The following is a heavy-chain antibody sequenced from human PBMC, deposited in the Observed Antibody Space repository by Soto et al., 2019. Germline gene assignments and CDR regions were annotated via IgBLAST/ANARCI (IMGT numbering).Heavy chain of an antibody. V-gene: IGHV4-59*08. D-gene: IGHD6-19*01. CDR3: ARRVAVAVSSYYYYYMDV. CDR2: IYYSGST. Sequence: SSETLSLTCTVSGGSISSYYWSWIRQPPGKGLEWIGYIYYSGSTNYNPTLKSRVTISVDTSKNQFSLKLSSVTAADTAVYYCARRVAVAVSSYYYYYMDVWGKGTTVTVSS. J-gene: IGHJ6*03. CDR1: GGSISSYY.